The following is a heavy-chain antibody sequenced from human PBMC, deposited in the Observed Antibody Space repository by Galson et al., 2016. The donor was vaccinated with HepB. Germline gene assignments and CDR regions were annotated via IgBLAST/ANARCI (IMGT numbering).Heavy chain of an antibody. V-gene: IGHV3-53*01. CDR1: GFTVSNNY. CDR2: IYSGGST. CDR3: ASRAGTTPGGY. D-gene: IGHD1-1*01. J-gene: IGHJ4*02. Sequence: SLRLSCAASGFTVSNNYMSWVRQAPGKGLEWVSLIYSGGSTYYADSVKGRFTISRDNSKNTRYLHMNSLRAQDTAVCYWASRAGTTPGGYWGQGTLVTVSS.